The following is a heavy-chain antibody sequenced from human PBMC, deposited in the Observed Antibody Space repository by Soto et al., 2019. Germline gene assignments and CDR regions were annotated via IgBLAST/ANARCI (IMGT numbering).Heavy chain of an antibody. CDR3: ARVLYSSTPSPVGAFDI. Sequence: LLRAVSGLNFCRYGMYLVLQDLGNGLVLVSRINGEGTSTSYADSVKGRFTISRDNAKSTLYLQMNSLRAEYTAVYYCARVLYSSTPSPVGAFDIWGQGT. D-gene: IGHD6-13*01. CDR2: INGEGTST. V-gene: IGHV3-74*01. J-gene: IGHJ3*02. CDR1: GLNFCRYG.